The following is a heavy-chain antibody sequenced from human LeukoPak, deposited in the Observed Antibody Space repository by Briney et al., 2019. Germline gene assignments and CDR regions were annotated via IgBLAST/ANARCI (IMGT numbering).Heavy chain of an antibody. V-gene: IGHV4-34*01. CDR1: GGSFSGYY. Sequence: NPSETLSLTCAVYGGSFSGYYWSWIRQPPGKGLEWIGEINHSGSTNYNPSLKSRVTISVDTSKNQFSLKLSSVTAADTAVYYCARATYGGNSRWFDPWGQGTLVTVSS. D-gene: IGHD4-23*01. J-gene: IGHJ5*02. CDR2: INHSGST. CDR3: ARATYGGNSRWFDP.